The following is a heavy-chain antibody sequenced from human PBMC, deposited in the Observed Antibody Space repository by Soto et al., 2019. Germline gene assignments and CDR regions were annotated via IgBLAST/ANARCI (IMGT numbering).Heavy chain of an antibody. CDR3: ARPVGPWNYYGMDV. D-gene: IGHD5-12*01. Sequence: SVKVSCTASGFTFTSSAVQWVRQARGQRLEWIGWIVVGSGNTNYAQKFQERVTITRDMSTSTAYMELSSLRSEDTAVYYCARPVGPWNYYGMDVWGQGTTVTVSS. J-gene: IGHJ6*02. CDR1: GFTFTSSA. V-gene: IGHV1-58*01. CDR2: IVVGSGNT.